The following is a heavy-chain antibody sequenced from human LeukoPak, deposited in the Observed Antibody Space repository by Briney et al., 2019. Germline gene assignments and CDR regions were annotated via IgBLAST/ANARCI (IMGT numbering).Heavy chain of an antibody. V-gene: IGHV3-23*01. CDR3: AKAAYYDSSAYYYYYYMDV. Sequence: GGSLRLSCAASGFTFSSYAMSWVRQAPGKGLEWVSAISGSGGSTYYADSVKGRFTISRDNSKNTLYLQMNSLRAEDTAVYYCAKAAYYDSSAYYYYYYMDVWGKGTTVTVSS. J-gene: IGHJ6*03. CDR2: ISGSGGST. D-gene: IGHD3-22*01. CDR1: GFTFSSYA.